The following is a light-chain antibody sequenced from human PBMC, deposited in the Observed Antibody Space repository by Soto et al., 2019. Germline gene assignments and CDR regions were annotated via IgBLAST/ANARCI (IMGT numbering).Light chain of an antibody. V-gene: IGKV1-39*01. CDR1: QSIARY. J-gene: IGKJ2*01. CDR3: QQTYTVPYT. CDR2: DTS. Sequence: DIQMTQSPSSLSAYVGDRVTITCRASQSIARYLNWYQQKSGKAPKFLMYDTSHLQSGVPSRFSGSGSGTEFTLTISGLQPEDFGSYYCQQTYTVPYTFGQGNKRDIE.